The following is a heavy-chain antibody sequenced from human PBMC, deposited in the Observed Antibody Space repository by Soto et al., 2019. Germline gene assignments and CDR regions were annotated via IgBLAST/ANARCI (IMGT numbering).Heavy chain of an antibody. CDR1: GGAINSTVYY. J-gene: IGHJ6*02. CDR3: GRHADYCTSVYYYYGMDL. Sequence: PSDPLSLTCTVSGGAINSTVYYWGWIRQPPGKGLEWIGSSNYGGPTYYSPSLQSRVTISLDTPKNHFSVNLRPVTAADTAVYDSGRHADYCTSVYYYYGMDLWGQGTTVTVS. D-gene: IGHD2-2*01. V-gene: IGHV4-39*01. CDR2: SNYGGPT.